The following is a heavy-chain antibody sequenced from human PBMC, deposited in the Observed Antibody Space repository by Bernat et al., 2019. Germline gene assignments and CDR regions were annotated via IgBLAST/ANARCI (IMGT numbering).Heavy chain of an antibody. CDR1: GDSVSSNSPA. CDR3: AREGRYCISTSCYAYYYYYGMDV. Sequence: QVQLQQSGPGLVKPSQTLSLTCAISGDSVSSNSPAWNWIRQSPSRGLEWLGRTYYRSKWYNDYAVSVKSRITINPDTSKNQFSLQLNSVTPEDTAVYYCAREGRYCISTSCYAYYYYYGMDVWGQGTTVTVSS. D-gene: IGHD2-2*01. V-gene: IGHV6-1*01. CDR2: TYYRSKWYN. J-gene: IGHJ6*02.